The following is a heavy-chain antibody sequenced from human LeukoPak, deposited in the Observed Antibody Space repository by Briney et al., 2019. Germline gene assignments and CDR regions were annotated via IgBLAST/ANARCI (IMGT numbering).Heavy chain of an antibody. J-gene: IGHJ6*02. D-gene: IGHD6-19*01. CDR1: GGTFSSYA. V-gene: IGHV1-69*01. CDR2: IIPIFGTA. Sequence: GSSVKVSCKASGGTFSSYAISWVRQAPGQGLEWTGGIIPIFGTANYAQKFQGRVTITADESTSTAYMELSSLRSEDTAVYYCASKTSSIAVAGTHYYYYGMDVWGQGTTVTVSS. CDR3: ASKTSSIAVAGTHYYYYGMDV.